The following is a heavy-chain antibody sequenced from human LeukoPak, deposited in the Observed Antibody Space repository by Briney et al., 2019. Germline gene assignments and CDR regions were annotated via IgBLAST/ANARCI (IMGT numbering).Heavy chain of an antibody. D-gene: IGHD2-15*01. CDR3: AREPPVGYCRGGSCGYYYGMDV. CDR2: ISYDESNK. J-gene: IGHJ6*02. CDR1: GFTFRNYG. Sequence: GGSLRLSCAASGFTFRNYGIHWVRQAPGKGLEWVTVISYDESNKYYADSVKGRFTISRDNSKNTLYLQMNSLRAEDTAVYYCAREPPVGYCRGGSCGYYYGMDVWGQGTTVTVSS. V-gene: IGHV3-30*03.